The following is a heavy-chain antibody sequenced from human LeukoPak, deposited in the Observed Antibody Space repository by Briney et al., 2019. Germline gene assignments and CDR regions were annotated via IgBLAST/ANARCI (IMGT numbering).Heavy chain of an antibody. CDR3: ARGPYLTSSRQGFDP. Sequence: GGSLRLSCAVSGFTFRRYWMHWVRQAPGKGLVWVSRIDTDGSDTTYADSVKGRFTISRDNAKNSLYLQMNSLRAEDTAVYYCARGPYLTSSRQGFDPWGQGTLVTVSS. V-gene: IGHV3-74*01. J-gene: IGHJ5*02. CDR1: GFTFRRYW. CDR2: IDTDGSDT. D-gene: IGHD2-2*02.